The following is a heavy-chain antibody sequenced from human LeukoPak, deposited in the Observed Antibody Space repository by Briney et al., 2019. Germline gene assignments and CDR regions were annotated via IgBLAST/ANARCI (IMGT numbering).Heavy chain of an antibody. J-gene: IGHJ5*02. D-gene: IGHD2-21*02. Sequence: PSETLSLTCVVSRFSISSGYYWGWIRQPPGKGLEWIGSVYHSGSTSYNPSLKSRLTISVDTSKNQFSLKPSSVTAADTAIYYCARDLVTSTYNWFDPWGQRTLVTVSP. CDR3: ARDLVTSTYNWFDP. CDR1: RFSISSGYY. V-gene: IGHV4-38-2*02. CDR2: VYHSGST.